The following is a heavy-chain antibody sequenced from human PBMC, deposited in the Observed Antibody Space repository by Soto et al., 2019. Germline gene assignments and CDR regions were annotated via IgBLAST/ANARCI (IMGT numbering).Heavy chain of an antibody. V-gene: IGHV3-30-3*01. J-gene: IGHJ4*02. Sequence: GGSLRLSCAASGFTFSSYAMHWVRQAPGKGLEWVAVISYDGSNKYYADSVKGRFTISRDNSKNTLYLQMNSLRAEDTAVYYCARPVASGQQQLIQTVDYWGQGTLVTVSS. D-gene: IGHD6-13*01. CDR1: GFTFSSYA. CDR2: ISYDGSNK. CDR3: ARPVASGQQQLIQTVDY.